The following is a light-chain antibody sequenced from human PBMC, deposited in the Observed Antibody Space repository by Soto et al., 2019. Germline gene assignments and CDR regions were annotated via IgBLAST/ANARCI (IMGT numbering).Light chain of an antibody. V-gene: IGLV1-44*01. Sequence: QSVLTQPTSLSGTPGQRVTISCSGSNSNIGRYSVNWYQHFPGTAPKILIYSDDEGPSGVPDRFSGSKSGTSASLAISGLQSEDEAEYYCAAWDDNLNGPLFGGGTKLTVL. CDR2: SDD. CDR3: AAWDDNLNGPL. J-gene: IGLJ3*02. CDR1: NSNIGRYS.